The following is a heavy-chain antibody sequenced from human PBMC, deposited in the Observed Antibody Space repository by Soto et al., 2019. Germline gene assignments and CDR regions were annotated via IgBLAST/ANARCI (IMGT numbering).Heavy chain of an antibody. D-gene: IGHD6-13*01. Sequence: SGPTLVNPTQTLTLTCTFSGFSLSTSGMCVSWIRQPPGKALEWLARIDWDDDKYYSTSLKTRLTISKDTSKNQVVLTMTNMDPVDTATYYCARIRKYSTINTHYYMDVWGKGTTVTVSS. J-gene: IGHJ6*03. CDR1: GFSLSTSGMC. V-gene: IGHV2-70*11. CDR2: IDWDDDK. CDR3: ARIRKYSTINTHYYMDV.